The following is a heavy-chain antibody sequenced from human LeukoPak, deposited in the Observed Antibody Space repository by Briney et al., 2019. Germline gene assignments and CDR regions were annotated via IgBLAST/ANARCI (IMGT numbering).Heavy chain of an antibody. CDR3: ARLYHPTSVFYGDSGGY. V-gene: IGHV4-39*01. CDR2: IYYSGST. D-gene: IGHD4-17*01. Sequence: SETLSLTCTVSGGSISSSSYYWGWIRQPPGKGLEWIGGIYYSGSTYYNPPLKSRVTISVDTSKNQFSLKLSSVTAADTAVYYGARLYHPTSVFYGDSGGYWGQGTLVTVSS. CDR1: GGSISSSSYY. J-gene: IGHJ4*02.